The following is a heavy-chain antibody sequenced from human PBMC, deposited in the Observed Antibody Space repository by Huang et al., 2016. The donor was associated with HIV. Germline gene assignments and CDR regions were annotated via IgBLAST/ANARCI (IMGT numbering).Heavy chain of an antibody. CDR2: IYYSGST. V-gene: IGHV4-39*01. Sequence: QLQLQESGPGLVKPSETLSLTCTVSGVSISNSRYYWGWIRQPPGMGLEYIGSIYYSGSTYYNPSLKSRITMSSDSSKNQFARKLNSGTAADTAVYYCSRQDEKGYCAGDCSNHYYFGLDVWGHGTTVTVS. CDR3: SRQDEKGYCAGDCSNHYYFGLDV. D-gene: IGHD2-21*02. J-gene: IGHJ6*02. CDR1: GVSISNSRYY.